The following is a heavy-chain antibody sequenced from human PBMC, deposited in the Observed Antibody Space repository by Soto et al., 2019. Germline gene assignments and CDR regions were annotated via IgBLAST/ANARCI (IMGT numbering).Heavy chain of an antibody. J-gene: IGHJ3*02. CDR1: GFTFSSYG. CDR2: IWYDGSNK. V-gene: IGHV3-33*01. Sequence: GGSLRLSCAASGFTFSSYGMHWVRQAPGKGLEWVAVIWYDGSNKYYADSVKGRFTISRDNSKNTLYLQMNSLRAEDTAVYYCARVTGVRVHAFDIWGQGTMVTVSS. D-gene: IGHD3-10*01. CDR3: ARVTGVRVHAFDI.